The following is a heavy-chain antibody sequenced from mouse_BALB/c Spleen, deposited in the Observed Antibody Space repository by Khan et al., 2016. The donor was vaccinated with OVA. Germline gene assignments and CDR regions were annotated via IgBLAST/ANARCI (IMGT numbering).Heavy chain of an antibody. V-gene: IGHV3-2*02. Sequence: DVQLQESGPGLVKPSQSLSLTCTVTGYSITSDYAWNWIRQFPGNKLEWMGYISYSGRTSYNPSLKSRISVTRDTSKNQFFLQLNSGTTEDTATYYCAIGRTYWGQGTLVTVSA. CDR2: ISYSGRT. CDR3: AIGRTY. J-gene: IGHJ3*01. CDR1: GYSITSDYA.